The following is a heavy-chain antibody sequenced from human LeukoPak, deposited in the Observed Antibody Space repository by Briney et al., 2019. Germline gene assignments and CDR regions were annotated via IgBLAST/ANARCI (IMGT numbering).Heavy chain of an antibody. J-gene: IGHJ4*02. CDR2: IYYSGST. CDR1: GGSISSSSYY. V-gene: IGHV4-39*07. Sequence: SETLSLTCTVSGGSISSSSYYWGWIRQPPGKGLEWIGSIYYSGSTYYNPSLKSRVTISVDTSKNQFSLKLSSVTAADTAVYYCARGDPIDYWGQGTLVTVSS. D-gene: IGHD3-16*01. CDR3: ARGDPIDY.